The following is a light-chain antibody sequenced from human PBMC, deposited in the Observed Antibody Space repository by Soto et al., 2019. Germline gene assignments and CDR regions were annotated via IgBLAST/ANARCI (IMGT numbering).Light chain of an antibody. Sequence: QSALTQPASVSGSPGPSITISCTGTSSDVGFFNYVSWYQQHPGKAPKLMIFEVTNRPSGVSIRFSGSKSGNTASLTISGLQAEDEADYYCSSYRRVNSVVFGGGTKLTVL. J-gene: IGLJ2*01. V-gene: IGLV2-14*01. CDR2: EVT. CDR3: SSYRRVNSVV. CDR1: SSDVGFFNY.